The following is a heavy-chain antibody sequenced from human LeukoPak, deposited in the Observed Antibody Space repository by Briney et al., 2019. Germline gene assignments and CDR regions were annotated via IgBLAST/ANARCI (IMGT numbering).Heavy chain of an antibody. Sequence: PSETLSLTCAVYGGSFSGFYWSWIRQPHGKGREWIGEIHYSGNTNYNPSLRSRVTISLDTPNNQFSLKLSSVTAADTAVYYCARGGVGRVDYWGQGTLVTVSS. CDR1: GGSFSGFY. CDR2: IHYSGNT. J-gene: IGHJ4*02. CDR3: ARGGVGRVDY. V-gene: IGHV4-34*01. D-gene: IGHD1-14*01.